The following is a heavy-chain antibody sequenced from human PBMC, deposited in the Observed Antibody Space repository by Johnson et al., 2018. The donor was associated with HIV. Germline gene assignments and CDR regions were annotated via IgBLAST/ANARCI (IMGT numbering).Heavy chain of an antibody. V-gene: IGHV3-30*04. CDR2: ISYDGSNK. CDR1: GFTFSSYP. J-gene: IGHJ3*02. Sequence: QVQLVESGGGVVQPGGSLRLSCAVSGFTFSSYPMHWVRQAPGKGLEWVAVISYDGSNKYYEDSVKGRFTISRDNSKNTLYLQMNSLRAEDTAVYYCASREVGAKSEHAFDIWGQGTMVTVSS. CDR3: ASREVGAKSEHAFDI. D-gene: IGHD1-26*01.